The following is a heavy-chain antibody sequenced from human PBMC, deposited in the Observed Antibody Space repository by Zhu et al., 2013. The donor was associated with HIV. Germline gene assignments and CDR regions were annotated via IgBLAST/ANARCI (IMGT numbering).Heavy chain of an antibody. CDR3: ARTRTLTTLDS. D-gene: IGHD1-1*01. J-gene: IGHJ4*02. Sequence: IHLVQSGAEVKKPGASMTVSCEASGYTFAASHIHWVRLTPGRGLQWMGRIDPSSGGTNYAQVFQDRITMTRDTSTKTAVLELRRLTSADTAIYFCARTRTLTTLDSWGQGDSGHRLL. CDR2: IDPSSGGT. V-gene: IGHV1-2*02. CDR1: GYTFAASH.